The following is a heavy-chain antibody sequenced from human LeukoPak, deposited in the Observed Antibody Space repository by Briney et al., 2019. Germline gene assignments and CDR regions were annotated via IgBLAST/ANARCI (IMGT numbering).Heavy chain of an antibody. J-gene: IGHJ5*02. CDR3: ARDPRSFHGDPAGDP. V-gene: IGHV3-48*04. CDR1: GFTFSSYS. Sequence: GGSLRLSCAASGFTFSSYSMNWVRQAPGKGLEWVSYISSSSSTIYYADSVKGRFTISRDNAKNSLYLQMNNLRAEDTAMYYCARDPRSFHGDPAGDPWGQGTLVTVSS. CDR2: ISSSSSTI. D-gene: IGHD4-17*01.